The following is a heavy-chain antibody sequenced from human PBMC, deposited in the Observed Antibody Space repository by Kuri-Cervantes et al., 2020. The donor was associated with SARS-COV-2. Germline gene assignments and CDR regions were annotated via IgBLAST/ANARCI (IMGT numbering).Heavy chain of an antibody. CDR1: GFTFDDYA. Sequence: SLKISCAASGFTFDDYAMHWVRQAPGKGLEWVSGISWNSGSIGYADSVKGRFTISRDNAKNTLHLQMDSLRGEDTAVYYCAKSGSSSSSYVSRLDVWGKGTTVTVSS. J-gene: IGHJ6*04. CDR3: AKSGSSSSSYVSRLDV. V-gene: IGHV3-9*01. CDR2: ISWNSGSI. D-gene: IGHD3-16*01.